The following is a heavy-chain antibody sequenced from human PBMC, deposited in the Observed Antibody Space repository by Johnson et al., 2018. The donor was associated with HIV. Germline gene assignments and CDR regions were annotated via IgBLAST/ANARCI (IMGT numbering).Heavy chain of an antibody. D-gene: IGHD6-13*01. Sequence: VQLVESGGGLVQPGGSLRLSCAASGFTFSSYWMSWVRQAPGKGLEWVANIKQDGSEKYYVDSVKGRFTISRDNAKNSLYLQMNSLRAEDTAVYYCARDRGISSWLDAFDIWGQGTMVTVSS. V-gene: IGHV3-7*01. J-gene: IGHJ3*02. CDR3: ARDRGISSWLDAFDI. CDR2: IKQDGSEK. CDR1: GFTFSSYW.